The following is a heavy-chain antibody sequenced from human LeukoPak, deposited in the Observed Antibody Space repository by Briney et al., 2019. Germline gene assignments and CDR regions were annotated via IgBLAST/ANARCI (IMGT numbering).Heavy chain of an antibody. Sequence: KPGGSLRLSCAASGFTFSDYYMSWIRQAPGKGLEWVSYISSSGSTIYYADSVKGRFTISRDNSKNTLYLQMNSLRAEDTAVYYCAKDRWRTGFFDYWGQGTLVTVSS. D-gene: IGHD6-13*01. CDR2: ISSSGSTI. CDR1: GFTFSDYY. J-gene: IGHJ4*02. CDR3: AKDRWRTGFFDY. V-gene: IGHV3-11*04.